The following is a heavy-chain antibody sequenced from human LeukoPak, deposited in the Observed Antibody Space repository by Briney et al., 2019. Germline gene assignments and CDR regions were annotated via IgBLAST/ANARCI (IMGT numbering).Heavy chain of an antibody. Sequence: GGSLRLSCAASGFTFDDYAMHWVRQAPGKGLEWVSLISGDGGSTYYADSVKGRFTISRDNSKNSLFLEMSSLRTEDTAMYYCARESGKFDYWGQGTLVAVSS. J-gene: IGHJ4*02. CDR1: GFTFDDYA. V-gene: IGHV3-43*02. CDR3: ARESGKFDY. CDR2: ISGDGGST.